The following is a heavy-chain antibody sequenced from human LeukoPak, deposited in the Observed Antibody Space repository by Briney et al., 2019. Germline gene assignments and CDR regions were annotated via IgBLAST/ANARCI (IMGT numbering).Heavy chain of an antibody. Sequence: GGSLRLPCAVSGFTFSSYWMHWVRQAPGKGLVWVSRINSDGSSTTYADSVKGRFTISRDNARNTLFLQMNSLRAEDTAVYYCARGPYGFWYFDLWGRGTLVTVSS. J-gene: IGHJ2*01. CDR1: GFTFSSYW. V-gene: IGHV3-74*01. CDR2: INSDGSST. CDR3: ARGPYGFWYFDL. D-gene: IGHD4-17*01.